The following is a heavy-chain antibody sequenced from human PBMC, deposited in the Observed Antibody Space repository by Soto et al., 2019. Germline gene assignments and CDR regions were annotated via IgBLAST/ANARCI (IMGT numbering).Heavy chain of an antibody. J-gene: IGHJ6*03. V-gene: IGHV3-23*01. CDR3: AKNLRLELQFYYYYMDV. CDR1: GFTFSSYA. CDR2: ISGRGGST. Sequence: GGSLRLSCAASGFTFSSYAMSWVRQAPGKGLEWVSAISGRGGSTYYADSVKGRFTISRDNSKNTLYLQMNSLRAEDTAVYYCAKNLRLELQFYYYYMDVWGKGTTVTVSS. D-gene: IGHD1-7*01.